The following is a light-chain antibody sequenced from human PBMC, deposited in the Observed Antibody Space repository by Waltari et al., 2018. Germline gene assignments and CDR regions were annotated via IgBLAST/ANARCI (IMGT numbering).Light chain of an antibody. CDR1: KLGDKY. CDR3: QTWDSGTVL. J-gene: IGLJ2*01. V-gene: IGLV3-1*01. Sequence: SYELIQPASVSVYPGQTASITCSGDKLGDKYACWFQQKPGQSPILVIYQDNKRPSGIPERFSGSNSGDTSTLTISGTQPMDEADYYCQTWDSGTVLFGGGTELTVL. CDR2: QDN.